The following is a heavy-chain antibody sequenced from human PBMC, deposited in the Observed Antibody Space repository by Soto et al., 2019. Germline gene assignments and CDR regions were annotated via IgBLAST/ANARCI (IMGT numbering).Heavy chain of an antibody. Sequence: SGGGLVQPGGSLRLSCAASGFTFSSYVMSWVRQAPGKGLEWVSAISGGHTTYYADSVKGRFTISRDNSKNTLYLQMNSLRAEDTALYYCAKDYESESYSGKYAIDSWGQGTLVSVST. CDR2: ISGGHTT. CDR3: AKDYESESYSGKYAIDS. D-gene: IGHD1-26*01. CDR1: GFTFSSYV. V-gene: IGHV3-23*01. J-gene: IGHJ5*01.